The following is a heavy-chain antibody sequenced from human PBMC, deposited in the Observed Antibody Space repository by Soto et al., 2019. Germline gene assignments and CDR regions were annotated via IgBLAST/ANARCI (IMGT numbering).Heavy chain of an antibody. J-gene: IGHJ6*02. CDR2: ISYDGSNK. V-gene: IGHV3-30*18. D-gene: IGHD3-10*01. Sequence: PGGSLRLSCAASGFTFSSYGMHWVRQAPGKGLEWVAVISYDGSNKYYADSVKGRFTISRDNSKNTLYLQMNSLRAEDTAVYYCAKVFYPSMVRGVILWSYGMDVWGQGTTVTVSS. CDR1: GFTFSSYG. CDR3: AKVFYPSMVRGVILWSYGMDV.